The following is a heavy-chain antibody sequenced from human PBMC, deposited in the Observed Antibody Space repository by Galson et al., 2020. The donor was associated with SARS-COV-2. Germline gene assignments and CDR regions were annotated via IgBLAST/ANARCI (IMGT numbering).Heavy chain of an antibody. CDR2: ISYDGSTE. D-gene: IGHD5-18*01. CDR1: GLTFSTGA. Sequence: GESLKISCAASGLTFSTGAMHWVRQAPGKGLEWVAVISYDGSTEFYADSVNGRFTISRDSSKNTLYLQMNNLRPEDTAVYYCAKASSGYSYGFYWYFDIWGRGTLVTASS. CDR3: AKASSGYSYGFYWYFDI. V-gene: IGHV3-30*18. J-gene: IGHJ2*01.